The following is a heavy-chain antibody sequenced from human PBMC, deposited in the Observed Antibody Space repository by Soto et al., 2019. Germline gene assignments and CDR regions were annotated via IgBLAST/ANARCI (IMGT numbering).Heavy chain of an antibody. CDR1: GGSISSGGYS. CDR3: ARRPGMTTIWFDP. V-gene: IGHV4-30-2*01. Sequence: SETLSLTCTVSGGSISSGGYSWSWIRQPPGKGLEWIGYIYHSGSTYYNPSLKSRVTISVDRSKNQFSLKLSSVTAADTAVYYCARRPGMTTIWFDPWGQGTLVTVSS. CDR2: IYHSGST. D-gene: IGHD4-4*01. J-gene: IGHJ5*02.